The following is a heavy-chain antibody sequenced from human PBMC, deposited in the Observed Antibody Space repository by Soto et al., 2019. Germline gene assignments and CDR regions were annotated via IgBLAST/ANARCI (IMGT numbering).Heavy chain of an antibody. CDR3: ARETYYYDSSGYPIDY. CDR1: GFTFSSYG. J-gene: IGHJ4*02. CDR2: IWYDGSNK. D-gene: IGHD3-22*01. V-gene: IGHV3-33*01. Sequence: GGSLRLSCAASGFTFSSYGMHWVRQAPGKGLEWVAVIWYDGSNKYYADSVKGRFTISRDNSKNTLYLQMNSLRAEDTAVYYYARETYYYDSSGYPIDYWGQGTLVTVSS.